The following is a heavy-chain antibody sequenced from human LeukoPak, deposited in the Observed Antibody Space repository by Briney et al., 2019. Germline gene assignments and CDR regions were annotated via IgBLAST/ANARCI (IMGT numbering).Heavy chain of an antibody. CDR1: GFTFSSYA. J-gene: IGHJ4*02. V-gene: IGHV3-30*04. D-gene: IGHD6-19*01. CDR2: ISYDGSNK. Sequence: GGSLRLSCAASGFTFSSYAMHWVRQAPGKGLEWVAVISYDGSNKYYADSVKGRFTISRDNSKNTLYLQMNSLRAEDMAVYYCIRGGWYRADYWGQGTLVTVSS. CDR3: IRGGWYRADY.